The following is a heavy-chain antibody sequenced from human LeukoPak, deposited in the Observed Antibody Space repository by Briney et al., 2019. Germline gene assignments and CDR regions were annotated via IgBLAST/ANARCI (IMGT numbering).Heavy chain of an antibody. CDR3: SREVSYGSGSSLVY. CDR2: INPNSGGT. CDR1: GYTFIGHY. V-gene: IGHV1-2*02. J-gene: IGHJ4*02. Sequence: ASVKVSCKASGYTFIGHYMHWVRQAPGQGLEWMGWINPNSGGTNYAQKFQGRVTMTRDTSISTAYMELSRLRSDDTALYYCSREVSYGSGSSLVYWGQGILVTVSS. D-gene: IGHD3-10*01.